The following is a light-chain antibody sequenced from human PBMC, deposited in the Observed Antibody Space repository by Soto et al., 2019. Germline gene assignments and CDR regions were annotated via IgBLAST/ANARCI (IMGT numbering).Light chain of an antibody. J-gene: IGLJ1*01. CDR2: EVT. CDR3: SSYTISSTLQFV. CDR1: RRDVGGYNY. V-gene: IGLV2-14*01. Sequence: QAALTHPASVSGSPGQSITISCTGTRRDVGGYNYVSWYQQYPGKSPKLLIYEVTHRPSGVSNRFSGSKSGNTASLTISGLQAEDEADYYCSSYTISSTLQFVFGTGTKVTVL.